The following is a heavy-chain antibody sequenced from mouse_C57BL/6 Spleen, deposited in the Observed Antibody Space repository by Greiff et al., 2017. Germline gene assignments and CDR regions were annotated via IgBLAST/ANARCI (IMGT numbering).Heavy chain of an antibody. CDR3: ARITTVEGPFDY. Sequence: EVQVVESEGGLVQPGSSMKLSCTASGFTFSDYYMAWVRQVPEKGLEWVANINYDGSSTYYLDSLKSRFIISRDNAKNILYLQMSSLKSEDTATYYCARITTVEGPFDYWGQGTTLTVSS. D-gene: IGHD1-1*01. CDR1: GFTFSDYY. J-gene: IGHJ2*01. CDR2: INYDGSST. V-gene: IGHV5-16*01.